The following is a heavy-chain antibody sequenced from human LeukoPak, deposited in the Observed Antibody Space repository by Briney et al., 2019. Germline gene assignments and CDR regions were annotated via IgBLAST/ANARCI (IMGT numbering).Heavy chain of an antibody. D-gene: IGHD2-21*01. V-gene: IGHV3-7*03. CDR2: IKRDGSEK. CDR1: GLTFSSHW. Sequence: PGGSLRLSCAASGLTFSSHWMTWVRQAPGKGLEWVANIKRDGSEKYYVESVKGRFTISRDNAKSSLNLQMNSLRAEDTAVYYCAKIPPMMYCGGDCYEEYFQHWGQGTLVTVSS. J-gene: IGHJ1*01. CDR3: AKIPPMMYCGGDCYEEYFQH.